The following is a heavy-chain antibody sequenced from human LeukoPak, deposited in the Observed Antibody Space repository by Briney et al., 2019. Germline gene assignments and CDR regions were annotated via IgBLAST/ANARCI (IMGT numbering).Heavy chain of an antibody. D-gene: IGHD2-15*01. CDR1: GYTFTGYY. Sequence: ASVKDSCKASGYTFTGYYMHWVRQARGQGLEWMGWMNPNSGGTIYAQKFQGRVTMTEDTSTDTAYMELSSLRSEDTAVYYCATGRHCSGGSCYPYYYYMDVWGKGTTVTVSS. CDR2: MNPNSGGT. J-gene: IGHJ6*03. V-gene: IGHV1-2*02. CDR3: ATGRHCSGGSCYPYYYYMDV.